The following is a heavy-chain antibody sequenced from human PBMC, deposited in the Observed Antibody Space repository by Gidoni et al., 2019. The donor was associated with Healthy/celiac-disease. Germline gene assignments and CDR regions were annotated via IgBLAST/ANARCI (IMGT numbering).Heavy chain of an antibody. CDR2: ISYDGSNK. CDR1: GFTFRSYA. J-gene: IGHJ6*02. Sequence: QVQLVESGGGVVQPGRSLRLSCAASGFTFRSYAMHWVRQAPGKGLEWVAVISYDGSNKYYADSVKGRFTISRDNSKNTLYLQMNSLRAEDTAVYYCARVDTSTQPYYYHGMDVWGQGTTVTVSS. CDR3: ARVDTSTQPYYYHGMDV. V-gene: IGHV3-30-3*01. D-gene: IGHD2-2*01.